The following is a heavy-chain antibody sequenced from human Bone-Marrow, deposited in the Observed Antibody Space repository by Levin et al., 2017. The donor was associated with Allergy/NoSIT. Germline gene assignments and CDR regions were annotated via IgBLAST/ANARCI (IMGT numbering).Heavy chain of an antibody. CDR1: SGSISSSNSY. CDR3: AREGGVAANWFDP. V-gene: IGHV4-39*07. CDR2: VYHTGTT. D-gene: IGHD2-15*01. Sequence: NPSETLSLTCTVSSGSISSSNSYWGWIRQTPGKTLEWIGNVYHTGTTYYNPSLKSRVTISVDTSKNQFSLRLNSVTAADTAVYYCAREGGVAANWFDPWGQGTLVTVSS. J-gene: IGHJ5*02.